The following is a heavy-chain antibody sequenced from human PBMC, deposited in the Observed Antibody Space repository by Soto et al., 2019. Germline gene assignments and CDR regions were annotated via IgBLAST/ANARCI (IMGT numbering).Heavy chain of an antibody. CDR1: GGTFSSYA. V-gene: IGHV1-69*01. Sequence: QVQLVQSGAEVKKPGSSVKVSCKASGGTFSSYAISWVRQAPGQGLEWMGGIIPIFGTANYAQKFQGRVTITADESTSTSYMDLSSLRSEDTAVYYCASAATPIAARQRNWFDPWGQGTLVTVSS. CDR2: IIPIFGTA. J-gene: IGHJ5*02. D-gene: IGHD6-6*01. CDR3: ASAATPIAARQRNWFDP.